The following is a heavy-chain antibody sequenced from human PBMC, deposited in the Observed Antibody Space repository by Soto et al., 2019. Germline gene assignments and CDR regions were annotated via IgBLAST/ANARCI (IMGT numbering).Heavy chain of an antibody. D-gene: IGHD4-17*01. V-gene: IGHV3-21*02. CDR1: GFRFSDYS. Sequence: EVQLVESGGGLLKPGESLRLSCAASGFRFSDYSMNWVRQVPGKGLEWVSSISSNSGYTLYTDSVKGRFTISRDNAKSSLYLQMSSLRDEDTAVYYCTRGSYGAYDYWGQGTLVTVSS. CDR2: ISSNSGYT. CDR3: TRGSYGAYDY. J-gene: IGHJ4*02.